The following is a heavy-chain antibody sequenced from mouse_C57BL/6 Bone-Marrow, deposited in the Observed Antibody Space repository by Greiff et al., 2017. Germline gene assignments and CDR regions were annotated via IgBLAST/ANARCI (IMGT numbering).Heavy chain of an antibody. CDR1: GFTFTAYY. CDR2: IRNKANGYTT. CDR3: ARYNPMVTTLDY. D-gene: IGHD2-2*01. J-gene: IGHJ4*01. Sequence: VQLKESGGGLVQPGGSLSLSCAATGFTFTAYYMSWVCQPPGTALEWLGFIRNKANGYTTEYSASVKGRFTISRDNSQSILYLQMKALRAEDSATYDCARYNPMVTTLDYWGQGTSGTVSS. V-gene: IGHV7-3*01.